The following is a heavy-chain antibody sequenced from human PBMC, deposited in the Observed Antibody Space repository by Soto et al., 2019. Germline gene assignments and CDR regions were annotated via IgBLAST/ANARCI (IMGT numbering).Heavy chain of an antibody. J-gene: IGHJ2*01. V-gene: IGHV1-69*02. D-gene: IGHD5-12*01. CDR2: IIPILGIA. CDR3: ARAFGGYDSYWYFDL. CDR1: GGTFSSYT. Sequence: SVKVSCKASGGTFSSYTISWVRQAPGQGLEWMGRIIPILGIANYAQKFQGRVTITADKSTSTAYMELSSLRSEDTAVYYCARAFGGYDSYWYFDLWGRGTPVTVSS.